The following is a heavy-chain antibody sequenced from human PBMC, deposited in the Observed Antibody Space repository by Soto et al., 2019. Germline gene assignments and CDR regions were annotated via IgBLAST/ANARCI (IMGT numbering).Heavy chain of an antibody. D-gene: IGHD6-13*01. Sequence: QPGGSLRLSCAASGFTFSNYAMSWVRQAPGKGLEWVSGPTGSGGATYYADSVKGRLTISRDNSNNTLYLQMNSLRAEDTAVYYCAKEGSVTAALDYWGQGILVTVSS. CDR2: PTGSGGAT. CDR1: GFTFSNYA. J-gene: IGHJ4*02. V-gene: IGHV3-23*01. CDR3: AKEGSVTAALDY.